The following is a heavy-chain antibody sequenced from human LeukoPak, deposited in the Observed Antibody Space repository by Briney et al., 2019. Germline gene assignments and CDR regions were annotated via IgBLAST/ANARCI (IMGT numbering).Heavy chain of an antibody. CDR3: ARYSGYPPGNRFDP. V-gene: IGHV1-8*01. CDR2: MNPNSGNT. Sequence: ASVKVSCKASGYTFNNYDINWVRQATGQGLEWMGWMNPNSGNTGYAQKFQGRVTMTRNTSINTAYMELSSLRSVDTAVYYCARYSGYPPGNRFDPWGQGTLVTVSS. D-gene: IGHD5-12*01. CDR1: GYTFNNYD. J-gene: IGHJ5*02.